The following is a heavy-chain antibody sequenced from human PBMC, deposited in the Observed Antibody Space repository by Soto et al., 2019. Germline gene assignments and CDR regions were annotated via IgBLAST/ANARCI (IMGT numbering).Heavy chain of an antibody. D-gene: IGHD3-22*01. CDR2: IDPSDSQT. V-gene: IGHV5-10-1*01. Sequence: GESLKISCKGSGYSFAGYWITWVRQKPGKGLEWMGRIDPSDSQTYYSPSFRGHVTISVTKSITTAFLQWSSLRASDTAMYYCARQIYDSDTGPNFQYYFDSWGQGTPLTVSS. CDR3: ARQIYDSDTGPNFQYYFDS. J-gene: IGHJ4*02. CDR1: GYSFAGYW.